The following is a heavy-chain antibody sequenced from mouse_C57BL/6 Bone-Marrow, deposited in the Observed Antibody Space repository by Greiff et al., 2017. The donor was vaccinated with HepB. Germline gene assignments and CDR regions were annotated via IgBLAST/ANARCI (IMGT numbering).Heavy chain of an antibody. D-gene: IGHD1-1*01. V-gene: IGHV1-50*01. CDR2: IDPSDSYT. Sequence: VQLQQPGAELVKPGASVKLSCKASGYTFTSYWMQWVNQRPGQGLEWIGEIDPSDSYTNYNQKFKGKATLTVDTSSSTAYMQLSSLTSEDSAVYYCAREGNYYGVYYAMDYWGQGTSVTVSS. CDR1: GYTFTSYW. CDR3: AREGNYYGVYYAMDY. J-gene: IGHJ4*01.